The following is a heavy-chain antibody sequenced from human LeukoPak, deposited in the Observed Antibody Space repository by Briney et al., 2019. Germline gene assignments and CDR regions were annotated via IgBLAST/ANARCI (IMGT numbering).Heavy chain of an antibody. Sequence: ASVKVSCKASGYTFTSYGISWVRQAPGQGLERMGWISAYNGNTNYAQKLQGRVTMTTDTSTSTAYMELRSLRSDDTAVYYCARERYSYGAFDYWGQGTLVTVSS. CDR1: GYTFTSYG. D-gene: IGHD5-18*01. V-gene: IGHV1-18*01. CDR3: ARERYSYGAFDY. J-gene: IGHJ4*02. CDR2: ISAYNGNT.